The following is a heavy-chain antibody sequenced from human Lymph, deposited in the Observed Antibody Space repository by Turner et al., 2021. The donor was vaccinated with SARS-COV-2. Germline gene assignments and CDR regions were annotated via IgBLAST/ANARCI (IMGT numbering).Heavy chain of an antibody. CDR3: ARDLGTYGMDV. J-gene: IGHJ6*02. V-gene: IGHV3-53*02. Sequence: EVQLVETGGGLTQPGGSLRLSCAASRIIVSRNYMNCVRQAPGKGLEWVSVIYSGGATYYADSVKGLFTISRDNSKNTLYLQMNSLRVENTAVYYCARDLGTYGMDVWGQGTTVTVSS. CDR1: RIIVSRNY. CDR2: IYSGGAT. D-gene: IGHD6-13*01.